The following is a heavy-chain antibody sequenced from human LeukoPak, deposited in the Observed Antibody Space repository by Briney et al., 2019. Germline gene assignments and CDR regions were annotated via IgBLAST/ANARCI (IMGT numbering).Heavy chain of an antibody. Sequence: ASVKVSCKASGYTFTGYYMHWVRQAPGQGLEWMGWINPNSGGTNYAQKFQGRVTMTRDTSISTAYMELSRPRSDDTAVYYCARVGSSTSWEEYFDCWGQGTLVTVSS. CDR2: INPNSGGT. CDR3: ARVGSSTSWEEYFDC. J-gene: IGHJ4*02. V-gene: IGHV1-2*02. D-gene: IGHD2-2*01. CDR1: GYTFTGYY.